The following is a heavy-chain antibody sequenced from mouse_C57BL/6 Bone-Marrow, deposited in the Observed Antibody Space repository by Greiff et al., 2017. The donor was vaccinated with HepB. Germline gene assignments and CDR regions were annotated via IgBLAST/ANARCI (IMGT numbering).Heavy chain of an antibody. CDR1: GYTFTSYW. CDR2: IHPNSGST. V-gene: IGHV1-64*01. CDR3: ARDLLLRSGY. Sequence: QVQLQQSGAELVKPGASVKLSCKASGYTFTSYWMHWVKQRPGQGLEWIGMIHPNSGSTNYNEKFKSKATLTVDKSSSTAYMQLSSLTSEDSAVYYCARDLLLRSGYWGQGTTLTVSS. D-gene: IGHD1-1*01. J-gene: IGHJ2*01.